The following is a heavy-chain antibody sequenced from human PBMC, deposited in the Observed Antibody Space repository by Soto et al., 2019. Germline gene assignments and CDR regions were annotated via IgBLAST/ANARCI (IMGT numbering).Heavy chain of an antibody. D-gene: IGHD1-26*01. CDR2: ITGSGENT. V-gene: IGHV3-23*01. CDR1: GFTFSSCS. CDR3: AKVSLGATTITDFYYYGMDV. Sequence: PGGSLTLSCASSGFTFSSCSMNWVRQAPGKGLEWVSGITGSGENTYYADSVKGRFTISRDNSKNTLYVQLNSLRVEDTAIYYCAKVSLGATTITDFYYYGMDVWGQGTMVTVSS. J-gene: IGHJ6*02.